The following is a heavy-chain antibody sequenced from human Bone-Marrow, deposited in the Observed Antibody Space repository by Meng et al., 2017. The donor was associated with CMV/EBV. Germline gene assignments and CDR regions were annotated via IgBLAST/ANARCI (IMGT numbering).Heavy chain of an antibody. D-gene: IGHD3-22*01. Sequence: GGSLRLSCAASGFTFSSYSMNWVRQAPGKGLEWVSSISSSSSYIYYADSVKGRFTISRDNAKNSLYLQMNSLRAEDTAVYYCVRGRGYMNKYYSMDVWGQGTTVTVSS. V-gene: IGHV3-21*01. CDR3: VRGRGYMNKYYSMDV. J-gene: IGHJ6*02. CDR2: ISSSSSYI. CDR1: GFTFSSYS.